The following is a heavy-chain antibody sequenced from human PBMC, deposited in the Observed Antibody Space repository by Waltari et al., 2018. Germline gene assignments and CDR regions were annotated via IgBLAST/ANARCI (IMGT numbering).Heavy chain of an antibody. J-gene: IGHJ4*02. D-gene: IGHD3-3*01. CDR2: FYHSGST. CDR3: ARQGQLRCLEWSPFDY. V-gene: IGHV4-38-2*01. CDR1: GYSISSGYY. Sequence: QVQLQESGPGLVKPSETLSLTCAVSGYSISSGYYWGWIRQPPGKGLEWIGSFYHSGSTCYNPALKSRVTISVDTSKNQFSLKLSAVTAADTAVYYCARQGQLRCLEWSPFDYWGQGTLVTVSS.